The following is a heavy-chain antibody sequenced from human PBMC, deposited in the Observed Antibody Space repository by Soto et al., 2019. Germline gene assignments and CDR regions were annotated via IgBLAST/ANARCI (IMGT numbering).Heavy chain of an antibody. J-gene: IGHJ6*02. CDR2: INPSGGST. CDR1: GYTFTSYY. Sequence: ASVKVSCKASGYTFTSYYMHWVRQAPGQGLEWMGIINPSGGSTSYAQKFRGRVTMTRDTSTSTVYMELSSLRSEDTAVYYCARDHTYCTNGVCYTSYYGMDVWGQGTTVTVSS. D-gene: IGHD2-8*01. CDR3: ARDHTYCTNGVCYTSYYGMDV. V-gene: IGHV1-46*01.